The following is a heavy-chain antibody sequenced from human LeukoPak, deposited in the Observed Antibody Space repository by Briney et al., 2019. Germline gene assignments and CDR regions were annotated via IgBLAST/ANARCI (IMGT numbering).Heavy chain of an antibody. CDR2: ISYEGGTQ. D-gene: IGHD3-10*01. Sequence: PGGSLRLSCAASGVTLSPYGMHWVRQAPGKGLEWVAVISYEGGTQHYADSVKGRFIISRDNPRNTLYLQMNILRTEDTAVYYCAKEGTPHVSTWYDLWGQGTRSSSPQ. CDR1: GVTLSPYG. J-gene: IGHJ5*02. V-gene: IGHV3-30*18. CDR3: AKEGTPHVSTWYDL.